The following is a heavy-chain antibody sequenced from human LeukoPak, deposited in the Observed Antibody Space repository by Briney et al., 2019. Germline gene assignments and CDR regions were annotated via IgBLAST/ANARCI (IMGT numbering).Heavy chain of an antibody. Sequence: PSETLSLTCSVSRGSISSTTYYWGWIRQPPGKGLEWIGSWSYIGDIYYNPSLKSRVTISVDTSRNQFSLKLRSVTAIDTAVYYCASSSWLRDANFDNWGQGTLVTVSS. J-gene: IGHJ4*02. CDR1: RGSISSTTYY. CDR2: WSYIGDI. CDR3: ASSSWLRDANFDN. D-gene: IGHD6-13*01. V-gene: IGHV4-39*01.